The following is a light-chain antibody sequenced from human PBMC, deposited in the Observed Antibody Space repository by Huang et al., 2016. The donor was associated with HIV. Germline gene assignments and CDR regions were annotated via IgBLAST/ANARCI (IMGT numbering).Light chain of an antibody. CDR2: STS. V-gene: IGKV1-39*01. J-gene: IGKJ2*01. CDR3: LQSSNTPYT. CDR1: QTITKY. Sequence: DIQMTQSPSSLSASVGDRVTITCRASQTITKYLNWYQQKLGKAPKLVIYSTSTLQSGVPSRFSGGGSGTDFTLTISSLQPEDFATYDCLQSSNTPYTFGQGTKLEI.